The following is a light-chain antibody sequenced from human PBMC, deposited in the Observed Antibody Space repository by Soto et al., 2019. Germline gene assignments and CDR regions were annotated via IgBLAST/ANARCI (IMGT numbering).Light chain of an antibody. CDR2: DVT. CDR3: RSYTNINTRACV. J-gene: IGLJ1*01. CDR1: SGDIGSYKC. Sequence: LTQRASMSGFPRQSVTIYCTGTSGDIGSYKCVSWYQQHPGKAPNLIIYDVTGRPSGVSNRFSGSKSANTASLTISGLQAEEEAEYYCRSYTNINTRACVFGTGTKVTVL. V-gene: IGLV2-14*03.